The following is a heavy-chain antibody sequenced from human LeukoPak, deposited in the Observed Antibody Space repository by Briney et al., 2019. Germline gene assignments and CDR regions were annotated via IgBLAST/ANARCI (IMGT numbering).Heavy chain of an antibody. CDR3: ARVSGSGWHFDS. V-gene: IGHV3-48*03. CDR2: ISSSGSLI. J-gene: IGHJ4*02. D-gene: IGHD6-19*01. Sequence: GGSLRLSCAASGFTFNKYWMTWVRQAPGKGLEWVSFISSSGSLIYYADSVKGRFTISRDNAKNSLFLQMNSLRAEDTAVYYCARVSGSGWHFDSWGQGTLVTVSS. CDR1: GFTFNKYW.